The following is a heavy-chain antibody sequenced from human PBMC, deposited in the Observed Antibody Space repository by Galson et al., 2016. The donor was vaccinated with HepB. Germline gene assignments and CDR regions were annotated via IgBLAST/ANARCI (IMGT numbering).Heavy chain of an antibody. V-gene: IGHV3-30*18. CDR3: AKDGRIYCSSASCHDHFHY. Sequence: SLRLSCAASGFTFSSYGMHWVRQAPGKGQEWVAFISYDGSNKKYADSVKGRFTISRDNSKKTLYLQMNSLRAEDTAVYYCAKDGRIYCSSASCHDHFHYWGQGTLVTVSS. CDR1: GFTFSSYG. J-gene: IGHJ4*02. CDR2: ISYDGSNK. D-gene: IGHD2-2*01.